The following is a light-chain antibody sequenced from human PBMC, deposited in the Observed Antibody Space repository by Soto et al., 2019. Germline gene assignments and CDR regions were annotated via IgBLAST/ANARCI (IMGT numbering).Light chain of an antibody. V-gene: IGLV1-47*02. J-gene: IGLJ1*01. Sequence: QAVLTQPPSASGTPGQRVTISCSGSSSNIGSNYVYWYPQLPGTAPKLLIYSNNQRPSGAPDRFSGSKSGTSASLAISGLRSEDEADYYCAAWDDSLSGRYVFGTGTNLTVL. CDR1: SSNIGSNY. CDR2: SNN. CDR3: AAWDDSLSGRYV.